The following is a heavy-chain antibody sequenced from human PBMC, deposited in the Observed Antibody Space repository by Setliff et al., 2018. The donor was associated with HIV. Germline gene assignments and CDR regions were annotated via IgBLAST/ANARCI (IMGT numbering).Heavy chain of an antibody. CDR2: IFHSGTT. D-gene: IGHD5-12*01. Sequence: NPSETLSLTCAVSGYSISSDYYWGWIRQSPGKGLEWLGNIFHSGTTYYNPSPMSRVSISVDTSKDQFSLRLTSVTAADTAFYFCARVNTLLAFFTHWGPGILVTVSS. CDR1: GYSISSDYY. J-gene: IGHJ4*02. CDR3: ARVNTLLAFFTH. V-gene: IGHV4-38-2*01.